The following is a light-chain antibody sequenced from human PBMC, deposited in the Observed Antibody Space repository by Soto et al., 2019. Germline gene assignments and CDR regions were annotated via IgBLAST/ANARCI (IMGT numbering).Light chain of an antibody. V-gene: IGKV1-5*01. Sequence: DIQMTQSPSTLSTSVGDRVTITCRATESISNWLAWYQQKPGKAPKLLISDASSLQSGVPSRFSGSRSGTEFTLTISSLQPDDSATYYCQQYNRYAWTFGQGTKVEIK. CDR2: DAS. CDR3: QQYNRYAWT. J-gene: IGKJ1*01. CDR1: ESISNW.